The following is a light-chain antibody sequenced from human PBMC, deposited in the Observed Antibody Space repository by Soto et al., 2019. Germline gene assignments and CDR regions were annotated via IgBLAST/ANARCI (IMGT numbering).Light chain of an antibody. Sequence: QPVLTQPPSASGTAGQRVTISCSGSRSNIGTNTVHWYQQLPRTAPKLLIHSNNQRPSGVPDRFSGSKSGTSASLAISGLQSEDEADYYCAAWDDSLSGVVFGGGTKLTVL. V-gene: IGLV1-44*01. CDR2: SNN. CDR3: AAWDDSLSGVV. J-gene: IGLJ3*02. CDR1: RSNIGTNT.